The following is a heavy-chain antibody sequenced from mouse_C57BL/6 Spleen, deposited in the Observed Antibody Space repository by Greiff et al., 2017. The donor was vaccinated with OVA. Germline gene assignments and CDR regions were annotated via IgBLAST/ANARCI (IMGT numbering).Heavy chain of an antibody. J-gene: IGHJ2*01. CDR1: GYTFTDYE. Sequence: QVQLQQSGAELVRPGASVTLSCKASGYTFTDYEMHWVKQTPVHGLEWIGAIDPETGGTAYNQKFKGKAILTADKSSSTAYMELRSLTSEDSAVYYCTRKVYYSNYEGGFDYWGQGTTLTVSS. CDR3: TRKVYYSNYEGGFDY. V-gene: IGHV1-15*01. CDR2: IDPETGGT. D-gene: IGHD2-5*01.